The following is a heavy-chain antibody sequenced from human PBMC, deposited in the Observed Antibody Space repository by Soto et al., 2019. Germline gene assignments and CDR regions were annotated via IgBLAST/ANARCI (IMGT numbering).Heavy chain of an antibody. CDR1: GGAVHGYY. Sequence: SGTLSLTCAVYGGAVHGYYWNWVRPPPREGLEWIGEINHTGGTHYNPSLKSRVTMSVDTSKNQFSLRLSSVTAADTAIYYCATRITVFGLLIPPFDPWGQGTQVTVSS. CDR3: ATRITVFGLLIPPFDP. D-gene: IGHD3-3*01. V-gene: IGHV4-34*01. CDR2: INHTGGT. J-gene: IGHJ5*02.